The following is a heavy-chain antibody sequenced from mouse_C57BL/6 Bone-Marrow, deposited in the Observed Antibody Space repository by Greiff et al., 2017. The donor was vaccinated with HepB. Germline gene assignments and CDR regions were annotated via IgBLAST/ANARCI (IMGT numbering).Heavy chain of an antibody. V-gene: IGHV2-2*01. J-gene: IGHJ3*01. CDR1: GFSLTSYG. D-gene: IGHD2-4*01. Sequence: VKLVESGPGLVQPSQSLSITCTVSGFSLTSYGVHWVRQSPGKGLEWLGVIWSGGSTDYNAAFISRLSISKDNSKSQVFFKMNSLQADDTAIYYCARRDDYDAAWFAYWGQGTLVTVSA. CDR2: IWSGGST. CDR3: ARRDDYDAAWFAY.